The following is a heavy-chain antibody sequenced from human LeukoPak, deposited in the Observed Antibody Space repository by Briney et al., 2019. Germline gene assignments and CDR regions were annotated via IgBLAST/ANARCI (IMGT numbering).Heavy chain of an antibody. CDR1: GFTFSSYS. D-gene: IGHD2-2*01. CDR2: ISSSSTYI. Sequence: PGGSLRLSCAASGFTFSSYSMNWVRQAPGKGLEWVSSISSSSTYIYDADSVKGRFTISRDNAKNSLSLQMNSLRAEDTAVYYCARAPRCCSPASCYRGPYMDVWGKGTTVTVSS. V-gene: IGHV3-21*01. CDR3: ARAPRCCSPASCYRGPYMDV. J-gene: IGHJ6*03.